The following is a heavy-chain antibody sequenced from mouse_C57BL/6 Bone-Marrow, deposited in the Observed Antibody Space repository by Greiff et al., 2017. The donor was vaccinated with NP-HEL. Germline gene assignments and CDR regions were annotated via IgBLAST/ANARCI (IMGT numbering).Heavy chain of an antibody. Sequence: ESGPGLVKPSQSLSLTCSVTGYSITSGYYWNWIRQFPGNKLEWMGYISYDGSNNYNPSLKNRISITRDTSKNQFFLQLNSVTTEDTATYYCARGSNPWFAYWGHGTLVTVSA. CDR2: ISYDGSN. CDR1: GYSITSGYY. V-gene: IGHV3-6*01. CDR3: ARGSNPWFAY. J-gene: IGHJ3*01. D-gene: IGHD4-1*01.